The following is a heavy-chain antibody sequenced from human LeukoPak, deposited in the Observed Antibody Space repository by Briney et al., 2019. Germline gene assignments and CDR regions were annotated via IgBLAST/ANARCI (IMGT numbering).Heavy chain of an antibody. J-gene: IGHJ5*02. CDR2: GYYRVST. Sequence: PSETLSLTCTVSGGSIKTNYWSWIRQTPGKGLEWIGYGYYRVSTNYNPSLKSRVTISVDTTKNQFSLKLNSVTTADTAVYYCAREGDPGSGYNYGNWLGPWGQGTLVTVSS. CDR3: AREGDPGSGYNYGNWLGP. CDR1: GGSIKTNY. V-gene: IGHV4-59*01. D-gene: IGHD5-12*01.